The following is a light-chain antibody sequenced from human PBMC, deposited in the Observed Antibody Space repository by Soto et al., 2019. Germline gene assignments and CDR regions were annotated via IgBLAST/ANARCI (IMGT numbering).Light chain of an antibody. Sequence: QSALTQPPSVSGAPGQRVTISCTGSSSNIGAGYDVHWYQQLPGRAPKLLIYANTNRPSGVPDRFSGSRSGTLASLAITGLQAEDEADYSCQSYDSSLSGFYVFGTGTKVTVL. J-gene: IGLJ1*01. CDR1: SSNIGAGYD. CDR3: QSYDSSLSGFYV. CDR2: ANT. V-gene: IGLV1-40*01.